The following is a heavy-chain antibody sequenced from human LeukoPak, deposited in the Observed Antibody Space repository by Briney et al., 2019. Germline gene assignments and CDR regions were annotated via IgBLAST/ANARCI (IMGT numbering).Heavy chain of an antibody. CDR2: ISSSGSTI. CDR1: GFTFSSYE. D-gene: IGHD3-10*02. Sequence: GGSLRLSCAASGFTFSSYEMDWVRQPPGKGLEWVSYISSSGSTIYYADSVKGRFTISRDNAKNSLYLQMNSLRAEDTAVYYCAELGITMIGGVWGKGTTVTISS. J-gene: IGHJ6*04. CDR3: AELGITMIGGV. V-gene: IGHV3-48*03.